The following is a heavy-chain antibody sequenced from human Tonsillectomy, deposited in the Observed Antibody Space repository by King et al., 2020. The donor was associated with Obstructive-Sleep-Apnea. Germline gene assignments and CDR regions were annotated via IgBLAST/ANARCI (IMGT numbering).Heavy chain of an antibody. D-gene: IGHD2-2*01. CDR3: ARDDCRITSCYGV. CDR2: IWYDGSNN. J-gene: IGHJ4*02. CDR1: GFSFSGYG. V-gene: IGHV3-33*01. Sequence: QLVQSGGGVVQPGRSLRLSCVASGFSFSGYGMHWVRQAPGKGLEWVALIWYDGSNNDYADSVKGRITISRDSSKNTLYLQMNSLSAEDTAVYYCARDDCRITSCYGVWGQGTLVTVSS.